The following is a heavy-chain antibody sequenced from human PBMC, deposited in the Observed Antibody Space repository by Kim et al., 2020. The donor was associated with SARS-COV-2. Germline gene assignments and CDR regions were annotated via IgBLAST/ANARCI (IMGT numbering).Heavy chain of an antibody. D-gene: IGHD3-22*01. CDR3: ALSDSSGYYSY. Sequence: TRYSPSFQGQVTISADKSISTAYLQWSSLKASDTAMYYCALSDSSGYYSYWGQGTLVTVSS. J-gene: IGHJ4*02. V-gene: IGHV5-51*01. CDR2: T.